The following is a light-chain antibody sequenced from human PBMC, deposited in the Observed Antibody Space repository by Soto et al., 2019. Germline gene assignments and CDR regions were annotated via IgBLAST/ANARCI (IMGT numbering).Light chain of an antibody. CDR3: QQYSHWPYT. V-gene: IGKV3-15*01. CDR2: AAS. CDR1: QSVDNK. Sequence: EVVLTQSPATLSVSPGERATLSCRASQSVDNKLAWYHHKPGQAPRLLFSAASTRAAGIAVRFSGSGSGTEFTLTINSLQSEDFAVYYCQQYSHWPYTFGQGTKLKIK. J-gene: IGKJ2*01.